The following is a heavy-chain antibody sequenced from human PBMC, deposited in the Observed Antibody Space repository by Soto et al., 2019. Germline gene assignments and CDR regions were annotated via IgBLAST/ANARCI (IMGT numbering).Heavy chain of an antibody. Sequence: QVQLVQSGAEVKKPGSSVKVSCKASGGTFSSYAISWVRQAPGQGLEWMGGISPISGTANYAQKFQGRVTITADESTSTAYMELSSLRSEDTAVYYCARSQGSSTSLEIYYCYYYGMDVWGQGTTVTVSS. J-gene: IGHJ6*02. CDR3: ARSQGSSTSLEIYYCYYYGMDV. CDR2: ISPISGTA. D-gene: IGHD2-2*01. CDR1: GGTFSSYA. V-gene: IGHV1-69*01.